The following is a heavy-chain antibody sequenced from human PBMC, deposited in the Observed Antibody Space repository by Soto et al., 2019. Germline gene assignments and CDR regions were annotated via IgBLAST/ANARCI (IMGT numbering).Heavy chain of an antibody. V-gene: IGHV4-39*01. CDR1: GGSISTSNYY. D-gene: IGHD3-22*01. CDR3: VRRVVVIVVQGDWFDP. Sequence: SETLSLTCTVSGGSISTSNYYWGWIRQPPGKGLEWIGNIYYSGTTYYNPSLKSRVTVSVDTSKNQFSLKLNSVTAADTAVYYCVRRVVVIVVQGDWFDPWGQGTLVTVSS. CDR2: IYYSGTT. J-gene: IGHJ5*02.